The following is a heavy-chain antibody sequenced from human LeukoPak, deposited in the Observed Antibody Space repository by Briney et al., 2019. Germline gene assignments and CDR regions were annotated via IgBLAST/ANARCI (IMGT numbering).Heavy chain of an antibody. CDR1: GFAFGNYG. CDR3: AKDVSSGHNFWALDA. Sequence: GGSLRLACVASGFAFGNYGMSWARQAPGKGLEWVSGIRFSGESSYYADSVKGRFTLSRDNSQNTLYLQMNSLRPDDTAVYYCAKDVSSGHNFWALDAWGQGTLVTVSS. J-gene: IGHJ5*02. CDR2: IRFSGESS. D-gene: IGHD1-1*01. V-gene: IGHV3-23*01.